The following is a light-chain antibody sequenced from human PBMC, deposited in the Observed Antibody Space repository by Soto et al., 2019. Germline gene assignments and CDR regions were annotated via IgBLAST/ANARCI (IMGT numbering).Light chain of an antibody. CDR2: DVS. CDR1: QTVLKNY. J-gene: IGKJ5*01. V-gene: IGKV3-20*01. CDR3: QQYASPPIT. Sequence: EIVLTQSPGSLSLYPGERATLSCRASQTVLKNYLGWYQQKPGQAPRLVIHDVSIRAAGTPDRFSGSGSGTDFTLTISRLEPEDFAVYYCQQYASPPITFGQGTRLEIK.